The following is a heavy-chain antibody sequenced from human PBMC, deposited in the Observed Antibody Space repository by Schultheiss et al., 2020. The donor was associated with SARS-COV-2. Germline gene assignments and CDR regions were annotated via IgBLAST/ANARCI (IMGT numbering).Heavy chain of an antibody. V-gene: IGHV1-2*02. CDR3: ASGRPSERGSSGYYHEPGVGWFDP. J-gene: IGHJ5*02. CDR2: MNPNSGGT. Sequence: ASVKVSCKASGYTFTSYGISWVRQAPGQGLEWMGWMNPNSGGTNYAQKFQGRVTMTRDTSISTAYMELSRLRSDDTAVYYCASGRPSERGSSGYYHEPGVGWFDPWGQGTLVTVSS. CDR1: GYTFTSYG. D-gene: IGHD3-22*01.